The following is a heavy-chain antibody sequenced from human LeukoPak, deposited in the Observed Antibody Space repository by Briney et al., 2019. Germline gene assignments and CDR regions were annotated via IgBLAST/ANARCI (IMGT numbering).Heavy chain of an antibody. CDR3: VRVAVAGNLNNWFDP. D-gene: IGHD6-19*01. CDR2: IWYDGGNK. Sequence: GRSLRLSCAASGFTFSNYGMHWVRQAPGKGLEWVAVIWYDGGNKYYADSVKGRFTISRDNSKNTLYLQMNSLRAEDTAVYYCVRVAVAGNLNNWFDPWGQGTLVTVSS. V-gene: IGHV3-33*01. CDR1: GFTFSNYG. J-gene: IGHJ5*02.